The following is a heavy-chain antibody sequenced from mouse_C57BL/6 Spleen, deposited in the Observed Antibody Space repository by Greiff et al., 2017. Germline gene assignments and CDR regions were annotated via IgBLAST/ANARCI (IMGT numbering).Heavy chain of an antibody. D-gene: IGHD1-1*01. CDR3: ARSPYYYGSSYPWYFDV. CDR1: GYAFSSYW. J-gene: IGHJ1*03. CDR2: IYPGDGDT. V-gene: IGHV1-80*01. Sequence: VQLQQSGAELVKPGASVKISCKASGYAFSSYWMNWVKQRPGKGLEWIGQIYPGDGDTNYNGKFKGKATLTADKSSSTAYMQLSSLTSEDSAVXFCARSPYYYGSSYPWYFDVWGTGTTVTVSS.